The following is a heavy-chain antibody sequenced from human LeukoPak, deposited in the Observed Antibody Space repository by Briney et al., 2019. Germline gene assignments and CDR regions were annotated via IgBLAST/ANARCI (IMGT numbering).Heavy chain of an antibody. CDR2: ISTASNP. D-gene: IGHD7-27*01. V-gene: IGHV3-13*05. Sequence: QPGGSLRLSCAASGFTVRSYDMHWVRQVAGKGLEWVSAISTASNPHYAASVQGRFTIFRANAENSLYLQMNSLSAEDTAVYYCARKLGIEGYWYFDLWGRGTLVTVSS. CDR1: GFTVRSYD. CDR3: ARKLGIEGYWYFDL. J-gene: IGHJ2*01.